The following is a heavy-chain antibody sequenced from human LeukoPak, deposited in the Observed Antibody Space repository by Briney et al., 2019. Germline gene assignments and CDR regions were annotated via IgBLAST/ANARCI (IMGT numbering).Heavy chain of an antibody. CDR1: GYTFTGYY. V-gene: IGHV1-2*02. CDR2: INPNSGDT. CDR3: ARDESSGWYYFDY. D-gene: IGHD6-19*01. J-gene: IGHJ4*02. Sequence: GASVKVSCKASGYTFTGYYMHWVRQAPGQGLEWMGWINPNSGDTNYAQKFQGRVTMTRDTSISTAYMELSRLRYDDTAVYYCARDESSGWYYFDYWGQGTLVTVSS.